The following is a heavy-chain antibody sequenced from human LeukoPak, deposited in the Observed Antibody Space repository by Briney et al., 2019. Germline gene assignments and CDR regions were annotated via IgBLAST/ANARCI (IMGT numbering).Heavy chain of an antibody. V-gene: IGHV3-30*04. J-gene: IGHJ2*01. CDR2: ISYDGSNK. Sequence: GGSLRLSCAASGFTFSSYAMHWVRQAPGKGLEWVAVISYDGSNKYYADSVKGRFTISRDNSKNTLYLQMNSLRTEDTAVYYCAKGGLQTRNWYFALWGRGTLVTVSS. CDR1: GFTFSSYA. CDR3: AKGGLQTRNWYFAL. D-gene: IGHD5-18*01.